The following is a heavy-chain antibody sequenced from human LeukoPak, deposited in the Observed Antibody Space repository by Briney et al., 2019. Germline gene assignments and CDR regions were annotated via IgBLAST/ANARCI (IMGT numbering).Heavy chain of an antibody. CDR2: ISSSSSYI. CDR3: ARDGGSITGTTGLFDY. V-gene: IGHV3-21*01. CDR1: GFTFSSYS. Sequence: PGGSLRLSCADSGFTFSSYSMNWVRQAPGKGLEWVSSISSSSSYIYYADSLKGRFTISRDNAKNSLYLQMNSLRAEDTAVYYCARDGGSITGTTGLFDYWGQGTLVTVSS. D-gene: IGHD1-7*01. J-gene: IGHJ4*02.